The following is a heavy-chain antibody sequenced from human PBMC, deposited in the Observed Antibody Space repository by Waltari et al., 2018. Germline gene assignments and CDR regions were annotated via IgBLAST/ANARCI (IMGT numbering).Heavy chain of an antibody. CDR3: ARDFRDGYKSEALDI. J-gene: IGHJ3*02. D-gene: IGHD5-12*01. V-gene: IGHV4-59*11. CDR1: GGSISSHY. CDR2: IYYTGST. Sequence: QVELQESGPGLVKPSETLSLMCTVSGGSISSHYWSWIRQPPGKGLAWIGYIYYTGSTHYNPSLKSRVTMAADTSKNQFSLKLSSVTAADTAVYYCARDFRDGYKSEALDIWGQGTMVTVSS.